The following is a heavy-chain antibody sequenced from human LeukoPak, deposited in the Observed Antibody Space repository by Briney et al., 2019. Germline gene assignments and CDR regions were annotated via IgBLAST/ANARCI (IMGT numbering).Heavy chain of an antibody. Sequence: GGSLRLSCAASGFTFSSYWMHWVRQAPGKGLVWVSRINSDGSSTSYADSVKGRFTISRDKAKNTLYLQMNSLRAEDTAVYYCARGRVAATPGLVDYWGQGTLVTVSS. J-gene: IGHJ4*02. CDR2: INSDGSST. CDR3: ARGRVAATPGLVDY. V-gene: IGHV3-74*01. CDR1: GFTFSSYW. D-gene: IGHD2-15*01.